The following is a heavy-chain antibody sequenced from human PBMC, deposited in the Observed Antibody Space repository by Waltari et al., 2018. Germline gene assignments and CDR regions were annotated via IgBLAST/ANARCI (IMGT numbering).Heavy chain of an antibody. Sequence: QVQLVQSGAEVKKPGASVKVSCKASGYTFTGYYMHWVRQAPGQGLEWMGRINPNSGGTNYAQKFQGRVTMTRDTSISTAYMELSRLRSDDTAVYYCAREGAPVGIAAAGPDYWGQGTLVTVSS. D-gene: IGHD6-13*01. V-gene: IGHV1-2*06. CDR3: AREGAPVGIAAAGPDY. CDR2: INPNSGGT. CDR1: GYTFTGYY. J-gene: IGHJ4*02.